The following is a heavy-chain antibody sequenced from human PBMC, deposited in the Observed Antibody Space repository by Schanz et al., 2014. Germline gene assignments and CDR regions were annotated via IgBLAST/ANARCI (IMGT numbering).Heavy chain of an antibody. CDR1: GGTFSSFG. CDR2: ISPYNGNT. Sequence: QVQLVQSGAEVKKPGSSVKVSCKASGGTFSSFGINWVRQAPGQGLEWMGRISPYNGNTDYAQKLQGRVTMTADTSTSTAYMDLRSLRSDDTAVYYCAGTYCSSTSCYTGYYYMDVWGKGTTVTVSS. J-gene: IGHJ6*03. D-gene: IGHD2-2*02. V-gene: IGHV1-18*01. CDR3: AGTYCSSTSCYTGYYYMDV.